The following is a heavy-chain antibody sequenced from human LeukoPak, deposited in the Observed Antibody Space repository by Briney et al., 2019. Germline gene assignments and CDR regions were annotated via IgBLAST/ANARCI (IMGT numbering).Heavy chain of an antibody. J-gene: IGHJ4*02. CDR3: ARESRGWYLDYFDY. CDR2: IYTSGST. CDR1: GGSISSYY. D-gene: IGHD6-19*01. V-gene: IGHV4-4*07. Sequence: SETLSLTCTVSGGSISSYYWSWLRQPAGKGLEWIGRIYTSGSTNYNPSLKSRVTMSVDTSKNQFSLKLSSVTAADTAVYYCARESRGWYLDYFDYWGQGTLVTVSS.